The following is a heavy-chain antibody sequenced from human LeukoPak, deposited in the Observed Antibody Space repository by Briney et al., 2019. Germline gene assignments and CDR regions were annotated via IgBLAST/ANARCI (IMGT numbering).Heavy chain of an antibody. J-gene: IGHJ5*02. V-gene: IGHV1-69*04. Sequence: ASVKFSCKASGYTFTSYGISWVRQAPGQGLEWMGRIIPILGIANYAQKFQGRVTITADKSTSTAYMELSSLRSEDTAVYYCARASTRIAAARFDPWGQGTLVTVSS. CDR3: ARASTRIAAARFDP. CDR1: GYTFTSYG. D-gene: IGHD6-13*01. CDR2: IIPILGIA.